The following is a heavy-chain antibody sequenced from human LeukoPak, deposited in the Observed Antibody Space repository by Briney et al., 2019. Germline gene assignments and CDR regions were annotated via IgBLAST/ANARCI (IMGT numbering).Heavy chain of an antibody. Sequence: GGSLRLSCAASVFTFSSNYMSWVRQAPGKGLEWVSVTYSGGSTYYADSVKGRFTISRDNSKNTLYLQMNSLRAEDTAVYYCATKRGYNYGLDYWGQGTLVTVSS. CDR3: ATKRGYNYGLDY. V-gene: IGHV3-53*01. CDR1: VFTFSSNY. CDR2: TYSGGST. D-gene: IGHD5-18*01. J-gene: IGHJ4*02.